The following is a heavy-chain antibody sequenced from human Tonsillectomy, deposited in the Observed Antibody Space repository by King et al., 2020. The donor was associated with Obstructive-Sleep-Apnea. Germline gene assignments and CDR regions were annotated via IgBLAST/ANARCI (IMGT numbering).Heavy chain of an antibody. D-gene: IGHD3-10*01. CDR3: ARDLTYYYGSGFDP. V-gene: IGHV4-59*01. CDR2: MYYSGST. Sequence: QLQESGPGLVKPSETLSLTCTVSGGSINNNYWTWIRQPPGKGLEWIGYMYYSGSTNYNPSLKSRVTMSVDTSKNQFSLKLSSVTAADTAVYYCARDLTYYYGSGFDPWGQGTLVTVSS. J-gene: IGHJ5*02. CDR1: GGSINNNY.